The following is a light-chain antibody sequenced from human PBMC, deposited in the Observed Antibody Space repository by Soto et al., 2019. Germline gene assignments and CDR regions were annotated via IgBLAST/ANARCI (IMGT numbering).Light chain of an antibody. CDR2: GGS. Sequence: PGERATLSCRASQSVTSTYLAWYQQKPGQSPRLISYGGSTSARGFPDRFSGGGSGTDFTLTISRLEPEDSAVYYCHCQQFDSSRVYSFGQGTKLEI. V-gene: IGKV3-20*01. CDR3: QQFDSSRVYS. J-gene: IGKJ2*03. CDR1: QSVTSTY.